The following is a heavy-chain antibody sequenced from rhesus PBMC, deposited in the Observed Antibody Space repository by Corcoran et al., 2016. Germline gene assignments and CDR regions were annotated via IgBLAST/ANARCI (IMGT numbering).Heavy chain of an antibody. CDR1: GASISSYW. V-gene: IGHV4-80*01. Sequence: QVQLQESGPGLVKPSETLSLTCAVSGASISSYWWSWIRQPPGKGLEWIGENNGNSGNTYHHPSLKGRVTISKDAAKNQFSLKLSSVTAADTAVYYCASRGYSYGLDSWGQGVVVTVSS. CDR2: NNGNSGNT. D-gene: IGHD5-12*01. J-gene: IGHJ6*01. CDR3: ASRGYSYGLDS.